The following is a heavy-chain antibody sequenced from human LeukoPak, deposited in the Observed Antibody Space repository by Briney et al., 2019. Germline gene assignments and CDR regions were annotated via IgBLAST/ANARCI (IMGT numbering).Heavy chain of an antibody. Sequence: GGSLRLSCAASGFTFSSYGMHWVRQAPGKGLEWVAFIRYDGSNKYYADSVKGRFTISRDNSKKTLYLQMNSLRAEDTAVYYCAKALEYGDYGYFDYWGQGTLVTVPS. CDR1: GFTFSSYG. D-gene: IGHD4-17*01. V-gene: IGHV3-30*02. CDR2: IRYDGSNK. CDR3: AKALEYGDYGYFDY. J-gene: IGHJ4*02.